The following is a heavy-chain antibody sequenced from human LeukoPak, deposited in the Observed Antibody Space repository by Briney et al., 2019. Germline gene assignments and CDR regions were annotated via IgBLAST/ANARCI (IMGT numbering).Heavy chain of an antibody. Sequence: ASVKVSCKTSGYIFTKYGINWVRQAPGQGLEWMGWTGAYNGNTNYEQSFQGRITMTTDTSTSTAYMELRSLKSDDTAVYSCARAGYGGNCFDYWGQGTLVTVSS. V-gene: IGHV1-18*01. CDR3: ARAGYGGNCFDY. CDR1: GYIFTKYG. CDR2: TGAYNGNT. D-gene: IGHD4-23*01. J-gene: IGHJ4*02.